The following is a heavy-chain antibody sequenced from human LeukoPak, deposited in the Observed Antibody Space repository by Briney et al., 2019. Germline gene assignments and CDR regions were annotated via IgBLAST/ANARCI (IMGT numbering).Heavy chain of an antibody. J-gene: IGHJ4*02. V-gene: IGHV3-74*01. D-gene: IGHD1-1*01. CDR1: GFTFSSHW. Sequence: PGGSLRLSCAASGFTFSSHWMHWVRQAPGKGLVWVSRIDSDGRITIYADSVKGRFTISRDNAKNTLYLQMNTLRDEETAVYYCARDYNWNPPDYWGQGTLVTVSS. CDR2: IDSDGRIT. CDR3: ARDYNWNPPDY.